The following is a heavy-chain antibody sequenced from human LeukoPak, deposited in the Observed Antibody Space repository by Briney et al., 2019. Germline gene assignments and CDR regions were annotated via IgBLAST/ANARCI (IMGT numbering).Heavy chain of an antibody. CDR2: INPNSGGT. Sequence: GASVKVSCKASGYTFTGYYMHWVRQAPGQGLEWMGWINPNSGGTNYAQKFQGRVTMTRDTSISTAYMELSRLRSDDTAVYYCARASDVLRYFDWLYYNWFDPWGQGTLVTVSS. D-gene: IGHD3-9*01. CDR3: ARASDVLRYFDWLYYNWFDP. J-gene: IGHJ5*02. V-gene: IGHV1-2*02. CDR1: GYTFTGYY.